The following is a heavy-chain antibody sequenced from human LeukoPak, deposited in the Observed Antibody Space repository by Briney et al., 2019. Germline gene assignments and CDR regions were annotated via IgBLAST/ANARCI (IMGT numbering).Heavy chain of an antibody. CDR2: ITTTGDRI. CDR3: ARDTKDY. J-gene: IGHJ4*02. CDR1: GLTFSSYW. V-gene: IGHV3-48*04. Sequence: GGSLRLSCAASGLTFSSYWMSWVRQAPGKGLEWISYITTTGDRIQYADSVKGRFTISRDNAKNSLYLEMNSLRAEDTGVYFCARDTKDYWGQGTLVTVSS. D-gene: IGHD2-2*01.